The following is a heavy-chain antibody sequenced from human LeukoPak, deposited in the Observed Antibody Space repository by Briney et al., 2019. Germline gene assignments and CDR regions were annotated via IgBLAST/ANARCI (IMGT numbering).Heavy chain of an antibody. CDR2: IDSDGSTT. V-gene: IGHV3-74*01. D-gene: IGHD3-9*01. Sequence: GSLRLSCAASGFTFSSYWLDWVRQAPGKGLVWVSRIDSDGSTTNYADSVKGRFSISRFNDKETLYLQMNSLRVEDTAVYYCARGTDDIDIWGQGTLVTVSS. CDR3: ARGTDDIDI. CDR1: GFTFSSYW. J-gene: IGHJ3*02.